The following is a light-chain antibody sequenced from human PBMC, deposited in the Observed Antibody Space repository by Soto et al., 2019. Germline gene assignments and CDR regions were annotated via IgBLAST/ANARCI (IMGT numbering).Light chain of an antibody. CDR2: AAS. V-gene: IGKV1-17*01. J-gene: IGKJ1*01. Sequence: DIQMTQSPSSLSASVGDRVTITCRASQGIRNELGWYQQKPGKAPKRLIYAASSLQSGVPSRFSDSGSGTDFTLTITRLQPEDFATNYCLQRNSYPWTFGQGLKVEIK. CDR3: LQRNSYPWT. CDR1: QGIRNE.